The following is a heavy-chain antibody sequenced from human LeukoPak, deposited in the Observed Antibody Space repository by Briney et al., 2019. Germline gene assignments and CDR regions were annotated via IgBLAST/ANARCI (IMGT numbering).Heavy chain of an antibody. D-gene: IGHD3-9*01. V-gene: IGHV3-30*04. Sequence: PGGSLRLSCVASGFTFSTYGMHWVRQAPGKGLDCVAVISHDGSQKYYADSEKGRFTISRDNSKNTLYLQMNSLRTEDTAVYYCARDSPWGLLRYFGYWGQGTLVTVSS. CDR2: ISHDGSQK. CDR1: GFTFSTYG. J-gene: IGHJ4*02. CDR3: ARDSPWGLLRYFGY.